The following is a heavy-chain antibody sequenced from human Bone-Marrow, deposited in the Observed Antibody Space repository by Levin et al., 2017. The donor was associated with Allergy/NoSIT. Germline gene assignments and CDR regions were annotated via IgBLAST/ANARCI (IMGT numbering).Heavy chain of an antibody. V-gene: IGHV1-69*01. Sequence: PGESLKISCKSSGGTFSTFAISWVRQAPGHGLEWIGGIVPIFGTPNYTEKFEGRLLITADDSTRTVYMELRNLRSEDTATYYCARGEMLYGGWGQGTLVTVSS. D-gene: IGHD2-8*01. CDR3: ARGEMLYGG. J-gene: IGHJ4*02. CDR2: IVPIFGTP. CDR1: GGTFSTFA.